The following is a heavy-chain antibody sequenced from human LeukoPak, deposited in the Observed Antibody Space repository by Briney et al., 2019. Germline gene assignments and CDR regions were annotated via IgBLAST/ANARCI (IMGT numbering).Heavy chain of an antibody. CDR3: ARDRVGSGTTFDY. J-gene: IGHJ4*02. CDR1: GFTFSSYG. V-gene: IGHV3-33*01. D-gene: IGHD2/OR15-2a*01. CDR2: IWYDGSNK. Sequence: GGSLRLSCAASGFTFSSYGMHWVRQAPGKGLEWVAVIWYDGSNKYYADSVKGRFTISRDNSKNTLYLQMNSLRAEDTAVYYCARDRVGSGTTFDYWGRGTLVTVSS.